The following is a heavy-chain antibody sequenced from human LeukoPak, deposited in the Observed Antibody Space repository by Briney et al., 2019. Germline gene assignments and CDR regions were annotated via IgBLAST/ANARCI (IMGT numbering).Heavy chain of an antibody. CDR2: INHSGST. J-gene: IGHJ4*02. V-gene: IGHV4-34*01. D-gene: IGHD3-22*01. CDR3: ARGDSSGYFDY. Sequence: ASETLSLTCAVYGGSFSGYYWSWIRQPPGKGLEWIGEINHSGSTNYNPSLKSRVTISVDTSKNQFSLKLSSVTAADTAVYYCARGDSSGYFDYWGQGTLVTVSS. CDR1: GGSFSGYY.